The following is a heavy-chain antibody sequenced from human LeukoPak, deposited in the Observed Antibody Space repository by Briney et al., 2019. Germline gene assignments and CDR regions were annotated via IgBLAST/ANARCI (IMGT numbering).Heavy chain of an antibody. V-gene: IGHV3-23*01. J-gene: IGHJ4*02. CDR1: GFTFSSYA. Sequence: GGSLRLSCAASGFTFSSYAMSWVSQAPGKGREWVSAISNNGDSTYYAGSVKGRFTISRDNSKNTLYLQMNRLRAEDTAVYYCAKDLTSGYYYVMYFDYWGQGTLVTVSS. D-gene: IGHD3-22*01. CDR3: AKDLTSGYYYVMYFDY. CDR2: ISNNGDST.